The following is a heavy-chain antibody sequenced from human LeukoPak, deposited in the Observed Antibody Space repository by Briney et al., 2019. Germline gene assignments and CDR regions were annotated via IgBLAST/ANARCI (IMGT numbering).Heavy chain of an antibody. J-gene: IGHJ2*01. CDR3: ARLGGSSSGPRYWYFNL. D-gene: IGHD6-6*01. V-gene: IGHV4-34*01. CDR1: GGSFSGYY. CDR2: INHSGST. Sequence: SETLSLTCAVYGGSFSGYYWSWIRQPPGKGLEWIGEINHSGSTNYNPSLKSRATISVDTSKNQFSLKLSSVTAADTAVYYCARLGGSSSGPRYWYFNLWGRGTLVTVSS.